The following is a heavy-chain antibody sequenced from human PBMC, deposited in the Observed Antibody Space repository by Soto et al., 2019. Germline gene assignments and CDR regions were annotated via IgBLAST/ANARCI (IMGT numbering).Heavy chain of an antibody. V-gene: IGHV3-30-3*01. D-gene: IGHD6-13*01. J-gene: IGHJ3*02. Sequence: QVQLVESGGGVVQPGRSLRLSCAASGFTFSSYAMHWVRQAPGKGLEWVAVISYDGSNKYYADFVKGRFTISRDNSKNSLYLQMNSMRAEDAAVYYCARVPRDSSSWHDAFDIWGQGTMVTVSS. CDR1: GFTFSSYA. CDR3: ARVPRDSSSWHDAFDI. CDR2: ISYDGSNK.